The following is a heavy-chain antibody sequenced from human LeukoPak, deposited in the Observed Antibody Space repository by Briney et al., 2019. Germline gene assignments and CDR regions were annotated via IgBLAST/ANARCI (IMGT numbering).Heavy chain of an antibody. CDR3: ARDRPPVTN. D-gene: IGHD4-17*01. Sequence: PGGSLRLSCAASGFSVSSNYMNWVRQAPGKGLEWVSLLYSSGGTYYADSVKGRFTISRDNSKNTLYLQMDSLRAEDTAVYYCARDRPPVTNWGQGTLVTVSS. CDR1: GFSVSSNY. V-gene: IGHV3-66*01. CDR2: LYSSGGT. J-gene: IGHJ4*02.